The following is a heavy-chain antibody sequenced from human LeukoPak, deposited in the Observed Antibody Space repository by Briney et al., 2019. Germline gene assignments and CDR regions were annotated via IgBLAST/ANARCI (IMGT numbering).Heavy chain of an antibody. CDR2: IYYTGST. CDR3: TAEKNGSPHY. J-gene: IGHJ4*02. CDR1: RGSVSSSTYY. V-gene: IGHV4-39*07. Sequence: SETLSLTCTVSRGSVSSSTYYWSWVRQPPGKGLEWIASIYYTGSTYYNPSLRSRVTISLDMSKNEFFLTMTSVTAADTAVYFCTAEKNGSPHYWGQGTQVTVSS. D-gene: IGHD2-8*01.